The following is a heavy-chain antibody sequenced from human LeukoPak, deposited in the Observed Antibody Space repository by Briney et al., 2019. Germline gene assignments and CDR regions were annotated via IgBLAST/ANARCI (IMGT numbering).Heavy chain of an antibody. CDR2: ISGSGGST. V-gene: IGHV3-23*01. J-gene: IGHJ3*02. Sequence: GRSLRLSCAASGLTIRRYAMTWVRQAPGKGLEWVSSISGSGGSTYYADSVKGRVTISRGNSKNTLYLQMNGLRAEDTAVYYCAKDPNGDYVGAFDMWGQGTRVTVSS. CDR1: GLTIRRYA. CDR3: AKDPNGDYVGAFDM. D-gene: IGHD4-17*01.